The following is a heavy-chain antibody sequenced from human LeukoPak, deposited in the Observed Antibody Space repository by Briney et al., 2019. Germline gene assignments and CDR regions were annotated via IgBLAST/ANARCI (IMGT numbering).Heavy chain of an antibody. Sequence: SETLSLTCAVSGASFTTNYYWGWIRQPPGKGLEWIGSIYYNGTTYNNPSLKSRVTISQDTSKNEFSLRLTSVTAADTAFYYCASEVGNSFDYWGQGILVTVSS. J-gene: IGHJ4*02. CDR1: GASFTTNYY. CDR3: ASEVGNSFDY. V-gene: IGHV4-39*07. CDR2: IYYNGTT. D-gene: IGHD4-23*01.